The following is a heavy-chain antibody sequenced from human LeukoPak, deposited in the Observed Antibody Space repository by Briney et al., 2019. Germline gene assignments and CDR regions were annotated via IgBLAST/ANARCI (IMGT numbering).Heavy chain of an antibody. CDR3: ARVGPLGYCSSTSCYALRSFGY. D-gene: IGHD2-2*01. CDR1: GYTFTSYG. V-gene: IGHV1-18*01. Sequence: ASVKVSCKASGYTFTSYGISWVRQAPGQGLEWMGWISAYNGNTNYAQKLQGRVTMTTDTSTSTAYMEPRSLRSDDTAVYYCARVGPLGYCSSTSCYALRSFGYWGQGTLVTVSS. J-gene: IGHJ4*02. CDR2: ISAYNGNT.